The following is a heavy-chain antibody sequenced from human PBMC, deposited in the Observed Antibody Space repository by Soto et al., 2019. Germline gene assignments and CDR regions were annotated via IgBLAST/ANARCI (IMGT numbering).Heavy chain of an antibody. CDR1: GGSISSYY. CDR3: ARVGGWPPSAYFDY. Sequence: PSETLSLTCTVSGGSISSYYWSWIRQPPGKGLEWIGYIYYSGSTNYNPSLKSRVTISVDTSKNQFSLKLSSVTAADTAVYYCARVGGWPPSAYFDYCGQGPLVTVYS. CDR2: IYYSGST. J-gene: IGHJ4*02. V-gene: IGHV4-59*01. D-gene: IGHD2-15*01.